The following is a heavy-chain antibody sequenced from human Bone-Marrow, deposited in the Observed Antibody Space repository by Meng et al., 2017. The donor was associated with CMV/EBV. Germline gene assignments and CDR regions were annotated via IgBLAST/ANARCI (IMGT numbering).Heavy chain of an antibody. Sequence: GGSLRLSCAASGFIFSNYAMSWVRQAPGKGLEWVSGISGSGGSTFYADSMKGRFTISRDNSKNTLYLQMNSLKTEDTAVYYCTTDLQYQLLYLEWGLHYWGQGTLVTVSS. CDR2: ISGSGGST. CDR3: TTDLQYQLLYLEWGLHY. CDR1: GFIFSNYA. D-gene: IGHD2-2*01. J-gene: IGHJ4*02. V-gene: IGHV3-23*01.